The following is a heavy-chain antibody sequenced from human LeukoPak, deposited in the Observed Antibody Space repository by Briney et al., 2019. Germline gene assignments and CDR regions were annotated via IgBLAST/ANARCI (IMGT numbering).Heavy chain of an antibody. CDR2: IRSKAYGGTT. J-gene: IGHJ4*02. D-gene: IGHD6-19*01. Sequence: GGSLRLSCAASGFTFSSYGMHWVRQAPGKGLEWVGFIRSKAYGGTTEYAASVKGRFTISRDDSKSIAYLQMNSLKTEDTALYYCTIWISSGWYDNYFDYWGQGTLVTVSS. CDR1: GFTFSSYG. V-gene: IGHV3-49*04. CDR3: TIWISSGWYDNYFDY.